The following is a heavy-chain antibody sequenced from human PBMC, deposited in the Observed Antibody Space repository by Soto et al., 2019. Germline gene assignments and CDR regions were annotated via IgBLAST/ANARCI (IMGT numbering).Heavy chain of an antibody. D-gene: IGHD3-22*01. J-gene: IGHJ3*01. CDR2: IKEDGSEK. CDR3: ARDRNYYDSSSYYDAFDV. V-gene: IGHV3-7*05. CDR1: GLAFRSYW. Sequence: GGFITLSCAACGLAFRSYWMTWVSQAPGKGLEWVANIKEDGSEKYYVDSVEGRFTISRDNAKNSLYLQMNSLRAEDTAVYYCARDRNYYDSSSYYDAFDVWGQGTMVTVSS.